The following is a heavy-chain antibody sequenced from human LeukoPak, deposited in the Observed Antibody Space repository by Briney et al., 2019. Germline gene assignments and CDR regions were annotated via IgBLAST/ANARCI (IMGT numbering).Heavy chain of an antibody. CDR1: GFTFSSYS. D-gene: IGHD6-19*01. CDR3: AKVIADTGYSSGWYGNPFDY. J-gene: IGHJ4*02. V-gene: IGHV3-23*01. CDR2: ISGSGGST. Sequence: GGSLRLSCAASGFTFSSYSMNWVRQAPGKGLEWVSAISGSGGSTYYADSVKGRFTISRDNSKNTLYLQMNSLRAEDTAVYYCAKVIADTGYSSGWYGNPFDYWGQGILVTVSS.